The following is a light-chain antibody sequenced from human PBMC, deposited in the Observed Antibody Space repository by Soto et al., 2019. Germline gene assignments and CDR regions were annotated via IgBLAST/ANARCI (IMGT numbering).Light chain of an antibody. CDR3: NSYTSSSTYV. CDR2: DVS. CDR1: SSDIGAYNY. V-gene: IGLV2-14*03. Sequence: QSVLTQPASVSGSPGQSITISCTGTSSDIGAYNYVSWYQHHPGKAPKFIIYDVSNRPSGVSDRFSGSKSGNTASLTISRLQAEDEDDYYCNSYTSSSTYVFGTGTKLTVL. J-gene: IGLJ1*01.